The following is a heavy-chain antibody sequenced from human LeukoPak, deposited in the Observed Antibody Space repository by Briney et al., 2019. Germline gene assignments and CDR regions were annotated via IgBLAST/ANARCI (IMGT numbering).Heavy chain of an antibody. J-gene: IGHJ4*02. D-gene: IGHD5-18*01. CDR2: INPNGGGT. Sequence: ASVKVSCKASGYTFTGYYMHWVRQAPGQGLEWMGWINPNGGGTNYAQKFQGRVTMTRDTSTSTVYMELSSLRSEDTAVYYCARPSYSYGYSFDYWGQGTLVTVSS. CDR1: GYTFTGYY. CDR3: ARPSYSYGYSFDY. V-gene: IGHV1-2*02.